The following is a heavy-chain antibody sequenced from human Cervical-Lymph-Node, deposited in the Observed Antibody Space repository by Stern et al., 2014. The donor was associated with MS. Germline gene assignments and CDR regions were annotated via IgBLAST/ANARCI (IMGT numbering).Heavy chain of an antibody. V-gene: IGHV3-21*01. CDR2: ISSSSIYI. J-gene: IGHJ3*02. CDR1: GFTFSRYS. CDR3: AREGDAFDI. Sequence: EVQLVESGGGLVKPGGSLRLSCAASGFTFSRYSMNWVRQAPGKGLEWVSSISSSSIYIYYADSVKGRFTVSRDNAKNSLYLQMNSLRADDTAVYYCAREGDAFDIWGQGTMVTVSS.